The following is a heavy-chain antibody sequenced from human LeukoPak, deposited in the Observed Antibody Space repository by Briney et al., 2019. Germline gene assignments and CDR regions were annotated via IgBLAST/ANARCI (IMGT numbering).Heavy chain of an antibody. CDR3: ASLNYYGAGSYYYYYHMDV. D-gene: IGHD3-10*01. Sequence: SETLSLTCAVSGYSISSGYYWGWVPQPPGKGLEWIGSIYHSGGTYYNPSLKSRVTISVDTSKNQFYLKLSSVTAADTAVYYCASLNYYGAGSYYYYYHMDVWGKGTTVTVSS. V-gene: IGHV4-38-2*01. CDR2: IYHSGGT. J-gene: IGHJ6*03. CDR1: GYSISSGYY.